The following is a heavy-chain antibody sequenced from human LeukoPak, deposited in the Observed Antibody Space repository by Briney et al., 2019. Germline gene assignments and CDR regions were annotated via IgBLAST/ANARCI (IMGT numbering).Heavy chain of an antibody. CDR3: ARGPRNYYDSSGHSNY. V-gene: IGHV7-4-1*02. J-gene: IGHJ4*02. CDR2: INTNIGNP. D-gene: IGHD3-22*01. Sequence: GASVKVSCKASGYTFTSYAMNWVRQAPGQGLEWMGWINTNIGNPTYAQGFTGRFVFSLDTSVSTAYLQISSLKAEDTAVYYCARGPRNYYDSSGHSNYWGQGTLVTVSS. CDR1: GYTFTSYA.